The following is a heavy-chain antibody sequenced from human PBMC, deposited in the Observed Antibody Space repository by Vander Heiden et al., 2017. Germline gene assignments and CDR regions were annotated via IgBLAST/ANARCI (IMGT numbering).Heavy chain of an antibody. V-gene: IGHV3-33*01. CDR2: RWYDGSNK. J-gene: IGHJ4*02. CDR3: ARDYVRYCSGGSCYNDY. CDR1: GFTFRSYG. D-gene: IGHD2-15*01. Sequence: QVQLVESGGGVVQPVRSLRLSCAASGFTFRSYGMHWLRQSPGKGLEWVAVRWYDGSNKYYADSVKGRFTISRDNSKNTLYLQMNSLRAEDTAVYYCARDYVRYCSGGSCYNDYWGQGTLVTVSS.